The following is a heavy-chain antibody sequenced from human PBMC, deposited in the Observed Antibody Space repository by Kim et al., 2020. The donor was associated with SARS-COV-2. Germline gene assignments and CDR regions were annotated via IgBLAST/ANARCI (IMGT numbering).Heavy chain of an antibody. CDR3: ARDLYNWNDRGNWFDP. D-gene: IGHD1-20*01. Sequence: ASVKVSCKASGYTFTSYAMHWVRQAPGQRLEWMGWINAGNGNTKYSQKFQGRVTITRDTSASTAYMELSSLRSEDTAVYYCARDLYNWNDRGNWFDPWGQRTLVTVSS. V-gene: IGHV1-3*01. CDR1: GYTFTSYA. J-gene: IGHJ5*02. CDR2: INAGNGNT.